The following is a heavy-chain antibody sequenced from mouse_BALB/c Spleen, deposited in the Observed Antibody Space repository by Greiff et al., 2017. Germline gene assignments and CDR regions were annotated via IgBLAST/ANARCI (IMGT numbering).Heavy chain of an antibody. V-gene: IGHV1-5*01. CDR2: IYPGNSDT. CDR1: GYTFTSYW. D-gene: IGHD2-10*01. Sequence: VQLQQSGTVLARPGASVKMSCKASGYTFTSYWMHWVKQRPGQGLEWIGAIYPGNSDTSYNQKFKGKAKLTAVTSTSTAYMELSSLTNEDSAVYYCTKNSFYDYDAMDYWGQGTSVTVSS. J-gene: IGHJ4*01. CDR3: TKNSFYDYDAMDY.